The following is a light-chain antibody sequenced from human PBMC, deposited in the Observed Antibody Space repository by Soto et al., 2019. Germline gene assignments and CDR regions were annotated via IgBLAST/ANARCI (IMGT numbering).Light chain of an antibody. Sequence: QSALTQPASASGSPGQSITISCTGTSSDVGGYNYVSWYQQHPGKAPKLMIYEVSNRPSGVSNRFSGSKSGYTASLTISGLRAEDESDYYCSSYTSSSTRVFGGGTKLTLL. J-gene: IGLJ3*02. CDR1: SSDVGGYNY. CDR2: EVS. CDR3: SSYTSSSTRV. V-gene: IGLV2-14*01.